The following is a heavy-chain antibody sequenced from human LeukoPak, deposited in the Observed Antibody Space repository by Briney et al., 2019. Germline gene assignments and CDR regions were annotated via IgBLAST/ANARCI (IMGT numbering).Heavy chain of an antibody. CDR3: ARGTIYYGSGSYYEN. V-gene: IGHV1-46*01. Sequence: ASVKVSCKASGYTFTTYFMHWVRQAPGQGLEWVGIINPSGGGTTFAQKFQGRVTMTRDTSTSTVYMELSSLRSEDTAVYYCARGTIYYGSGSYYENWGQGTLVTVSS. CDR2: INPSGGGT. D-gene: IGHD3-10*01. J-gene: IGHJ4*02. CDR1: GYTFTTYF.